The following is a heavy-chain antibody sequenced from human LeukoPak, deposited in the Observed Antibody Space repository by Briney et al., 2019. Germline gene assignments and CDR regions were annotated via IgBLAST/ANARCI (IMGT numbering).Heavy chain of an antibody. D-gene: IGHD6-19*01. CDR1: GFTISSNY. V-gene: IGHV4-4*02. CDR3: ARGEAVAGNDAFDI. Sequence: GSLRLSCAASGFTISSNYLSWVRQAPGKGLVWIGEIYHSGSTNYNPSLKSRVTISVDKSKNQFSLKLSSVTAADTAVYYCARGEAVAGNDAFDIWGQGTMVTVSS. J-gene: IGHJ3*02. CDR2: IYHSGST.